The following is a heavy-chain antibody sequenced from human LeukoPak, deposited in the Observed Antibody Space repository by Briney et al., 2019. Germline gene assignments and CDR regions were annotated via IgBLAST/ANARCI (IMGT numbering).Heavy chain of an antibody. CDR1: GGTFSSYA. Sequence: SVEVSCKASGGTFSSYAISWVRQAPGQGLEWMGGIIPIFGTANYAQKFQGRVTITTDESTSTAYMELSSLRSEDTAVYYCARDRNYYGSGSRPYYFDYWGQGTLVTVSS. CDR3: ARDRNYYGSGSRPYYFDY. CDR2: IIPIFGTA. J-gene: IGHJ4*02. V-gene: IGHV1-69*05. D-gene: IGHD3-10*01.